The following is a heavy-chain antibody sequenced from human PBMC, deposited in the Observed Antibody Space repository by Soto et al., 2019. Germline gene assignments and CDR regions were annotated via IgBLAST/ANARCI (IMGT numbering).Heavy chain of an antibody. CDR2: ISYDGNNK. J-gene: IGHJ5*02. Sequence: QVQLVESGGGVVQPGRSLRLSCAASGFTFSSYAMHWVHQAPGQGLEWVTVISYDGNNKYYADSVEGRFTISRDHSKNALYLQMNSLRTEDTGVYYCARSQQATVTSPLADPWGQGTLVTVSS. V-gene: IGHV3-30-3*01. CDR1: GFTFSSYA. CDR3: ARSQQATVTSPLADP. D-gene: IGHD4-17*01.